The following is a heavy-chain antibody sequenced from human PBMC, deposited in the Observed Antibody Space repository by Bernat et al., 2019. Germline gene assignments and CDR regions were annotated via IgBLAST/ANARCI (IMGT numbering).Heavy chain of an antibody. Sequence: QVQLVQSGAEVKKPGASVKVSCKASGYTFTSYAMHWVRQAPGQRLEWMGWINAGNGNTKYSQKFQGRVTITRDTSASTAYMELSSLRSEDTAVYYCASSYYDSSGYYSKFNAFDIWGQGTMVTVSS. CDR3: ASSYYDSSGYYSKFNAFDI. CDR1: GYTFTSYA. J-gene: IGHJ3*02. V-gene: IGHV1-3*01. D-gene: IGHD3-22*01. CDR2: INAGNGNT.